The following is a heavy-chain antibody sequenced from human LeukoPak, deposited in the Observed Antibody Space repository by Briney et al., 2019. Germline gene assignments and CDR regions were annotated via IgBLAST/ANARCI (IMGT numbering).Heavy chain of an antibody. Sequence: GASVKVSCKASGYTFTSYGISWVRQAPGQGLEWMGWINPNSGGTTYAQKFQGRVTMTRDTSISTAYMELSRLRSDDTAVYYCTKGRNVVVVTATRNWFDPWGQGTLVTVSS. J-gene: IGHJ5*02. D-gene: IGHD2-15*01. CDR2: INPNSGGT. V-gene: IGHV1-2*02. CDR3: TKGRNVVVVTATRNWFDP. CDR1: GYTFTSYG.